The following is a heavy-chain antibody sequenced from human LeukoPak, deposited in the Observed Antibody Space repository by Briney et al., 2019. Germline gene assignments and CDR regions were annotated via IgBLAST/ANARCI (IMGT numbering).Heavy chain of an antibody. CDR1: GGSFSGYY. CDR2: INHSGST. Sequence: PSETLSLTCAVYGGSFSGYYWSWIRQPPGKGLEWIGEINHSGSTNYNPSLKSRVTISVDTSKNQFSLKLSSVTAADTAVYYCARGLRVAAAGTASLYYYYYYYMDVWGKGTTVTVSS. CDR3: ARGLRVAAAGTASLYYYYYYYMDV. V-gene: IGHV4-34*01. D-gene: IGHD6-13*01. J-gene: IGHJ6*03.